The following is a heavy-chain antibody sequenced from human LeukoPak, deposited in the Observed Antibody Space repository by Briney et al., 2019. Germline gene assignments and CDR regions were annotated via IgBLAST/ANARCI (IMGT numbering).Heavy chain of an antibody. D-gene: IGHD3-10*01. Sequence: PGGFLRLSCAASGFTFDDYAMHWVRQAPGKGLEWVSLISWDGGSTYYADSVKGRFTISRDNSKNSLYLQMNSLRAEDTALYYCAKDSRGKLLWFGEYGGYFDYWGQGALVTVSS. V-gene: IGHV3-43D*04. CDR3: AKDSRGKLLWFGEYGGYFDY. CDR1: GFTFDDYA. J-gene: IGHJ4*02. CDR2: ISWDGGST.